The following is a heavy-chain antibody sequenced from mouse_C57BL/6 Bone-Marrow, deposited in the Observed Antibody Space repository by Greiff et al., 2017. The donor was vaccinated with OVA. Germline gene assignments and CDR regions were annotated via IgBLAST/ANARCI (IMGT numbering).Heavy chain of an antibody. Sequence: VQLQQSGPGLVQPSQSLSITCTASGFSLTSYCVHWVRQSPGQGLEWLGVIWSGGSTAYNAAFISSLSISKDNSKSKVFLKMSSLQADDTAIDYCARNELRGYCDDWGTGTTVTVSS. V-gene: IGHV2-2*01. CDR3: ARNELRGYCDD. CDR1: GFSLTSYC. CDR2: IWSGGST. J-gene: IGHJ1*03. D-gene: IGHD1-1*01.